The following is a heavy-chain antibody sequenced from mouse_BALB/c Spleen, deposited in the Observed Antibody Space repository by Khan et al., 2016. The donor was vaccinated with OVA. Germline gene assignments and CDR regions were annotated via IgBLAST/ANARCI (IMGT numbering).Heavy chain of an antibody. D-gene: IGHD2-2*01. CDR3: TRSGYGSFAY. Sequence: QIQLVQSGAELVKPGASVMMSCKASGYSFSSYYMYWVKQRPGQGLEWIGEINLNNGGTNFNEKFKTKATLTVDKSSNTAYMQLSSLTSEDSAVYYCTRSGYGSFAYWGQGTLVTVSA. J-gene: IGHJ3*01. V-gene: IGHV1S81*02. CDR1: GYSFSSYY. CDR2: INLNNGGT.